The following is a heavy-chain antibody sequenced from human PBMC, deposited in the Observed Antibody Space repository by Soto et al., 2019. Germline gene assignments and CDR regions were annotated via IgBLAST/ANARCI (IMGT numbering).Heavy chain of an antibody. Sequence: QLQLQESGPGLVKPSETLSLTCTVSGGSISSSSYYWGWIRQPPGKGLEWIGSMAYGGNTYYNPSLESRVTISVDTSKNQFSLKLNSVTAADTAVYYCARQGDSGSPLDYWGQGTLVTVSS. D-gene: IGHD3-10*01. CDR3: ARQGDSGSPLDY. V-gene: IGHV4-39*01. CDR1: GGSISSSSYY. J-gene: IGHJ4*02. CDR2: MAYGGNT.